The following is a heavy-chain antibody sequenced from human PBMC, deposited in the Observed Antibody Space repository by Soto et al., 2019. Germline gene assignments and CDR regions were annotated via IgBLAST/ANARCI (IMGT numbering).Heavy chain of an antibody. CDR3: ARSLHYYYGMDD. CDR2: IYWDDDK. Sequence: SGPTLVNPTPTLTLTCTFSGFSLSTSGVGVGWIRQPPGKALEWLALIYWDDDKRYSPSLKSRLTITKDTSKNQFVLTITNMHPMDTASCYCARSLHYYYGMDDWGQGTTVTVSS. V-gene: IGHV2-5*02. J-gene: IGHJ6*02. CDR1: GFSLSTSGVG.